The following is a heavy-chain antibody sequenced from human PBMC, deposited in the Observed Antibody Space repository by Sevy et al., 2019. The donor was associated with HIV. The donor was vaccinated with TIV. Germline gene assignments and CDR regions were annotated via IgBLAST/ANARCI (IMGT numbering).Heavy chain of an antibody. V-gene: IGHV3-21*01. CDR2: ISSSSNYI. J-gene: IGHJ6*02. D-gene: IGHD3-10*01. Sequence: GGSLRLSCAASGFTFSTYSMNWVRQAPGKGLEWVSSISSSSNYIYYADSVKGRFTISRDNAKNSLYLQMNSVRDEDTAVYYCARDGDAITMVQGVMAYYHGMDVWGQGTTVTVSS. CDR1: GFTFSTYS. CDR3: ARDGDAITMVQGVMAYYHGMDV.